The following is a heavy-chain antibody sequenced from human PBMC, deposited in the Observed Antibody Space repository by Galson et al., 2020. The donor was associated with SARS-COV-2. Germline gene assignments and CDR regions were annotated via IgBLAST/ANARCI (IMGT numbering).Heavy chain of an antibody. CDR2: IYHSGST. D-gene: IGHD3-22*01. V-gene: IGHV4-38-2*02. J-gene: IGHJ4*02. CDR3: ARDPSYYYDISGYAQDY. Sequence: SETLSLTCTVSGYSISSGYYWGWIRQPPGKGLEWIGSIYHSGSTYYNPSLKSRVTISVDTSKNQFSLKLSSVTAADTAVYYCARDPSYYYDISGYAQDYWGQGTLVTVSS. CDR1: GYSISSGYY.